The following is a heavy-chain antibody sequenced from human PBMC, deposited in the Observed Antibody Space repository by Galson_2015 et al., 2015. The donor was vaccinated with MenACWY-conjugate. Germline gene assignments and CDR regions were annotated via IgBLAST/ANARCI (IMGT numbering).Heavy chain of an antibody. J-gene: IGHJ6*02. CDR1: GGSISNFY. Sequence: SETLSLTCTVSGGSISNFYWTWIRQPPGKELDWIGYIYYSGSTDYNPSLKSRVTISVDASNNQFSLKLSSVTAADTAVYYCARLRGGYYYNGMDVWGQGTTVTVSS. CDR2: IYYSGST. V-gene: IGHV4-59*01. CDR3: ARLRGGYYYNGMDV. D-gene: IGHD3-10*01.